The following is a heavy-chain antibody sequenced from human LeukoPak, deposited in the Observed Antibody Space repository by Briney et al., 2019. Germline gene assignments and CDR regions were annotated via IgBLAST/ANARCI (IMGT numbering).Heavy chain of an antibody. J-gene: IGHJ6*03. D-gene: IGHD5-18*01. V-gene: IGHV3-74*01. CDR3: AVGDTAMVPPSYMDV. CDR1: GLTFSSYW. Sequence: GGSLRLSCAASGLTFSSYWMHWVRQAPGKGLVWVSRINGDGSITTYADSVKGRFTISRDNAKNTLYLQMNSLRADDTAVYYCAVGDTAMVPPSYMDVWGKGTTVTVSS. CDR2: INGDGSIT.